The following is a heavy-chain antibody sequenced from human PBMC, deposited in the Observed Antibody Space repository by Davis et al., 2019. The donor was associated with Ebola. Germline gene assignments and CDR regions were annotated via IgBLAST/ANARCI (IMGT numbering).Heavy chain of an antibody. V-gene: IGHV3-7*01. J-gene: IGHJ5*02. D-gene: IGHD3-9*01. CDR3: ARDCYDFYDILTGYNWFDP. Sequence: PGGSLRLSCAASGFTFSSYWMSWVRQAPGKGLEWVANIKQDGSEKYYVDSVKGRFTISRDNAKNSLYLQMNSLRAEDTAVYYCARDCYDFYDILTGYNWFDPWGQGTLVTVSS. CDR1: GFTFSSYW. CDR2: IKQDGSEK.